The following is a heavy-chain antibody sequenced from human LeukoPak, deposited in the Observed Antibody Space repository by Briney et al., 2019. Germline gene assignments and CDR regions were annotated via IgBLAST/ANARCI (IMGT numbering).Heavy chain of an antibody. V-gene: IGHV4-31*03. CDR2: IYYSGST. J-gene: IGHJ4*02. Sequence: PSETLSLTCTVSGGSISSGGYYWSWIRQHPGKGLEWIGYIYYSGSTYYNPSLKSRVTISVDTSKNQFSLKLSSVTAADTAVYYCAREIRGYSYGFVDYWGQGTLVTVSS. D-gene: IGHD5-18*01. CDR3: AREIRGYSYGFVDY. CDR1: GGSISSGGYY.